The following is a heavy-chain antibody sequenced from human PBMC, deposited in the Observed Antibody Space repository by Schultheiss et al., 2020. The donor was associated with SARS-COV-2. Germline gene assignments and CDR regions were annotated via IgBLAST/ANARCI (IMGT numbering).Heavy chain of an antibody. CDR2: IYYSGST. V-gene: IGHV4-61*08. D-gene: IGHD6-19*01. CDR3: ARHRYSSSGWYGFYFDY. Sequence: SETLSLTCAVSGGSISSGGYSWSWIRQPPGKGLEWIGYIYYSGSTNYNPSLKSRVTISVDTSKNQFSLKLSSVTAADTAVYYCARHRYSSSGWYGFYFDYWGQGTLVTVSS. J-gene: IGHJ4*02. CDR1: GGSISSGGYS.